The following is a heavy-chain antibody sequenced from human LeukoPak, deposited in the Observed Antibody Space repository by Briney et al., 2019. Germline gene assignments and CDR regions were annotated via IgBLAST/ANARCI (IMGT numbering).Heavy chain of an antibody. CDR1: SDYISGYY. Sequence: SETLSLTCVVSSDYISGYYWSWIRQPPGKGLEWIGYIHFSGSTKYNPSLKSRVDISADTSTNQFSLRLSSVTAADTALYFCARHIYGDSVAFDIWGQGTLVTVSS. D-gene: IGHD4-17*01. CDR3: ARHIYGDSVAFDI. CDR2: IHFSGST. J-gene: IGHJ3*02. V-gene: IGHV4-59*08.